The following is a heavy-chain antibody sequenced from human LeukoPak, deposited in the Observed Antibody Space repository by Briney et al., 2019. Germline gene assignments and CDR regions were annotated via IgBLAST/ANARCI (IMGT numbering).Heavy chain of an antibody. J-gene: IGHJ4*02. CDR3: ARDRPRFGGGAQFDY. D-gene: IGHD3-16*01. V-gene: IGHV3-7*01. CDR2: IKQGGSEK. Sequence: GGSLRLSCAASGFTFSSYWMSWVRQAPGKGLEWVANIKQGGSEKYYVDSVKGRFTISRDNAKNSLYLQMNSLRAEDTAVYYCARDRPRFGGGAQFDYWGQGTLVTVSS. CDR1: GFTFSSYW.